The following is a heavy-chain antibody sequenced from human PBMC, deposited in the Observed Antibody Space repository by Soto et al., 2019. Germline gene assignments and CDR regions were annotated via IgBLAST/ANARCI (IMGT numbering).Heavy chain of an antibody. D-gene: IGHD6-19*01. J-gene: IGHJ4*02. CDR1: GGSITNYY. CDR3: ARDRSSGWGRRFHNHFDS. V-gene: IGHV4-59*13. CDR2: IFYSGST. Sequence: QVQLQESGPGLMRPSESLSLTCTVSGGSITNYYWSWIRQPPGKGRQWIGYIFYSGSTNYNPSLKGRVTISVDTSKNQFSFNLNSVTAAGTAIYYCARDRSSGWGRRFHNHFDSWGQGTLVTVSS.